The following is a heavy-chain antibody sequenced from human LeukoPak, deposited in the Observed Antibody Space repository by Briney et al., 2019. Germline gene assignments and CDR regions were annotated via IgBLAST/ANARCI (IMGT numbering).Heavy chain of an antibody. CDR2: ISYDGSNK. D-gene: IGHD6-13*01. Sequence: PGGSLRLSCAASGFTFSSYAMHWVRQAPGKGLEWVAVISYDGSNKYYADSVKGRFTISRDNSKNTLYLQMNSLRAEDTAVYYCARDSRTAAGTDYGMDVWGQGTTVTVSS. CDR1: GFTFSSYA. V-gene: IGHV3-30*14. J-gene: IGHJ6*02. CDR3: ARDSRTAAGTDYGMDV.